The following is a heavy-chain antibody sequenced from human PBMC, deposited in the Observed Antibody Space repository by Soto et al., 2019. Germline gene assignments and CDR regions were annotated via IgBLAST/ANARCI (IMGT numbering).Heavy chain of an antibody. D-gene: IGHD2-15*01. J-gene: IGHJ6*02. Sequence: GGSLRLSCAASGFTVSSNYMGWVRQAPGKGLEWVSSISSSSSYIYYADSVKGRFTISRDNAKNSLYLQMNSLRAEDTAVYYCARDDSGGYCSGGSCYSSDYYYGMDVWGQGTTVTVSS. V-gene: IGHV3-21*01. CDR1: GFTVSSNY. CDR2: ISSSSSYI. CDR3: ARDDSGGYCSGGSCYSSDYYYGMDV.